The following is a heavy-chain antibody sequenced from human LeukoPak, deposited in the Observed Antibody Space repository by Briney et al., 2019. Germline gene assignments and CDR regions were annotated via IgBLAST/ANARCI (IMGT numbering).Heavy chain of an antibody. CDR3: VRDFEWSFDT. CDR1: GFTFNKHG. D-gene: IGHD3-3*01. CDR2: IRNDGNDK. V-gene: IGHV3-30*02. J-gene: IGHJ4*02. Sequence: PGGSLRLSCAASGFTFNKHGMHWVRQAPGKGLEWFSFIRNDGNDKYYADSVKGRFTISRDNSKNTLYLQMNSLRPEDTALYYCVRDFEWSFDTWGQGTLVTVSS.